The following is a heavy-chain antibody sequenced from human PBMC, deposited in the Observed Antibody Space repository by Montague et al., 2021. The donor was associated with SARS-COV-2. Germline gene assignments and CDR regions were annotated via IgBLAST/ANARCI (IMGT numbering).Heavy chain of an antibody. V-gene: IGHV3-21*01. CDR3: ASLTTDTLYYYYGMDV. CDR1: GFTSSSYS. D-gene: IGHD1-14*01. J-gene: IGHJ6*02. Sequence: SLRLSCAASGFTSSSYSMNWVRQAPGRGLEWVSSISSSSSYIYYADSVKGRFTISRDNAKNSLYLQMNSLRAEDTAVYYCASLTTDTLYYYYGMDVWGQGTTVTVSS. CDR2: ISSSSSYI.